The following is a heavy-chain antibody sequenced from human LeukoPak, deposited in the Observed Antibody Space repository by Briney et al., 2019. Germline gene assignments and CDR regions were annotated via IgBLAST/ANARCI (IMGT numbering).Heavy chain of an antibody. CDR2: IYYCGST. V-gene: IGHV4-59*08. D-gene: IGHD1-7*01. Sequence: ASETLSLTCTVSGGSISSYYWSWIRQPPGKGLEWIGYIYYCGSTNYNPSLKSRVTISVDTSKNQFSLKLSSVTAADTAVYYCARHYNWNFRFDPWGQGTLVTVSS. CDR3: ARHYNWNFRFDP. CDR1: GGSISSYY. J-gene: IGHJ5*02.